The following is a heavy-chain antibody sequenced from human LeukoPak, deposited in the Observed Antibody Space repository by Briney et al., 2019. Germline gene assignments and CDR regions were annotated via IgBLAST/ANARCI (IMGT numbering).Heavy chain of an antibody. J-gene: IGHJ6*03. CDR1: GGTFRSYA. D-gene: IGHD3-3*01. V-gene: IGHV1-69*05. Sequence: SVQVSCKASGGTFRSYAISWVRQAPGQGLEWMGGIIPIFGTANYAQKFQGRVTITTDESTSTAYMELSSLRSEDTAVYYCASGAIFGVVISGEYYYYMDVWGKGTTVTVSS. CDR2: IIPIFGTA. CDR3: ASGAIFGVVISGEYYYYMDV.